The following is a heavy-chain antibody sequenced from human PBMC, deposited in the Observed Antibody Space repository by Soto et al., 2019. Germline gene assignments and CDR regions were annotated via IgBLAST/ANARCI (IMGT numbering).Heavy chain of an antibody. CDR2: IYPSDSDI. V-gene: IGHV5-51*01. CDR3: ARVGCSGYSRYAFAI. D-gene: IGHD3-22*01. Sequence: PGESLKISCKGSGYTFTSYCIGWVRQMPGEGLEWMRVIYPSDSDIRYSPSFQGKVTISADKSITTAYLQWSSLKAADTAMYYCARVGCSGYSRYAFAIWGQGTAVTVS. CDR1: GYTFTSYC. J-gene: IGHJ3*02.